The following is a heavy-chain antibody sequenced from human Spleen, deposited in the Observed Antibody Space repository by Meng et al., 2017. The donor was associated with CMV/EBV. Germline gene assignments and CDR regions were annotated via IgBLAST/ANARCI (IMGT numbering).Heavy chain of an antibody. CDR3: ARLGRTYGDFDY. J-gene: IGHJ4*02. CDR1: GYNFNNYW. D-gene: IGHD4-17*01. V-gene: IGHV5-51*01. Sequence: KVSCKASGYNFNNYWIAWVRQKPGKGLEWMGIIYPGDSDTRYSPSFQGQVIISADKSITTAYLQWSSLKASDTAMYYCARLGRTYGDFDYWGQGTSVTVSS. CDR2: IYPGDSDT.